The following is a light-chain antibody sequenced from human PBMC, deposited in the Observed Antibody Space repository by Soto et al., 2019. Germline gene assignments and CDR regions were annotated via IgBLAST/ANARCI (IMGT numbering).Light chain of an antibody. CDR3: QQCSSWPIT. J-gene: IGKJ4*01. CDR1: QSVSNY. V-gene: IGKV3-11*01. Sequence: DIVFTQSPATLSLSPGERVPLSCRASQSVSNYLAWYQQQRGQAHRLLMYDASKRDTGITYRFSGSGTRTEFTATISSLETEDCAVYFYQQCSSWPITFGGGT. CDR2: DAS.